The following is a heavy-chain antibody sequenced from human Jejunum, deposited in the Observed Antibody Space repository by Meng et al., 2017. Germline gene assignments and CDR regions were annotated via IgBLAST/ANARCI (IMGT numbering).Heavy chain of an antibody. D-gene: IGHD7-27*01. CDR1: GYRFTSVD. J-gene: IGHJ4*02. Sequence: GSEVKLHASSVKVSCKSCGYRFTSVDVNWVRQATGQGIEWMGWMSPSKGTTGYAQKFQGRVTMTRDTSITTAYMELSSLTSDDTAVYYCARGVDAGVDYWGQGTLVTVSS. CDR3: ARGVDAGVDY. V-gene: IGHV1-8*01. CDR2: MSPSKGTT.